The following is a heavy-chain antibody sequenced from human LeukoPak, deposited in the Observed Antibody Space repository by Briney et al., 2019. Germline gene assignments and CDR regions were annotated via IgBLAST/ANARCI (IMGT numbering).Heavy chain of an antibody. V-gene: IGHV3-23*01. D-gene: IGHD6-13*01. J-gene: IGHJ4*02. CDR3: AKDYITAAGPGGFGY. CDR1: GFTFSSYA. CDR2: ISGSGGST. Sequence: GGSLRLSCAASGFTFSSYAMNWVRQTPGKGLEWVSAISGSGGSTFYADSVQGRFTISRDNSKNTLYLQMNSLRAEDTAVYYCAKDYITAAGPGGFGYWGQGTLVTVSS.